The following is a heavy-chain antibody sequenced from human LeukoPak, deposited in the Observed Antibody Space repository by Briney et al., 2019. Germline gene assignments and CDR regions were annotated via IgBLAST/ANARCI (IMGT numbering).Heavy chain of an antibody. V-gene: IGHV4-59*01. D-gene: IGHD6-19*01. Sequence: SETLSLTCTVSGGSISPYYWSWIRQPPGKGLEWIGYFFYSGSTNYNPSLRSRVTISVDTSKNQFSLKLSSVTAADTAVYYCAKGAGPPWFDPWGQGTLVTVSS. CDR1: GGSISPYY. CDR3: AKGAGPPWFDP. J-gene: IGHJ5*02. CDR2: FFYSGST.